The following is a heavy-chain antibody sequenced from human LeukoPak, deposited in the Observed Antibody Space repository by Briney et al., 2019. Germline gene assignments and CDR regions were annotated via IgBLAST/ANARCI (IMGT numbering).Heavy chain of an antibody. CDR3: ARQSPPGAAAEDDY. J-gene: IGHJ4*02. CDR1: GGSISSYY. CDR2: IYTSGST. Sequence: PSETLSLTCTVSGGSISSYYWSWIRQPAGKGLEWIGRIYTSGSTNYNPSLKSRVTISVDTSKNQFSLKLSSVTAADTAVYYCARQSPPGAAAEDDYWGQGTLVTVSS. V-gene: IGHV4-4*07. D-gene: IGHD6-13*01.